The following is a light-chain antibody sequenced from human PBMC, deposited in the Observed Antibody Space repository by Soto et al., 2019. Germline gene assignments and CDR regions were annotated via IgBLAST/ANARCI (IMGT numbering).Light chain of an antibody. V-gene: IGLV2-14*01. Sequence: SVLTQPASVSGSPGQSITISCTGTSSDVSGYNYVSWYQQHPGKAPKLMIYEVSNRPSGVSNRFSGSKSGNTASLTISGLQAEDEADYYCSSYTSSSTRVFGTGTKLTVL. CDR1: SSDVSGYNY. CDR3: SSYTSSSTRV. J-gene: IGLJ1*01. CDR2: EVS.